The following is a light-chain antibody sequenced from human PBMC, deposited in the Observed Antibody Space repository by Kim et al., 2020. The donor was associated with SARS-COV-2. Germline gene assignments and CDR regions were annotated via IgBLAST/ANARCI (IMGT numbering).Light chain of an antibody. J-gene: IGKJ2*03. Sequence: RATLNCKSSQTVLYNSNNKTYFAWYQQKPGQAPKLLIYWASIRESGVSDRFSGSGSETDFTLTISSLQAEDVAVYYCQQYYSTPPSFGQGTKLEI. CDR3: QQYYSTPPS. CDR2: WAS. V-gene: IGKV4-1*01. CDR1: QTVLYNSNNKTY.